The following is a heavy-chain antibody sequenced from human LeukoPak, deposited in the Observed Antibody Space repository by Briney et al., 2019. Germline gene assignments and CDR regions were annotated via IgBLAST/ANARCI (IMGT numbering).Heavy chain of an antibody. CDR1: VFTFRDYY. D-gene: IGHD6-13*01. CDR3: ARYRLSSSNWYYFDY. J-gene: IGHJ4*02. Sequence: PGRSPRLSCAASVFTFRDYYMSSSRHAPREGLGWVSYISSSGSTIYYADSVKGRFTISRDNAKNSLYLQMNSLRAEDTAVYYCARYRLSSSNWYYFDYWGQGTLVTVSS. V-gene: IGHV3-11*01. CDR2: ISSSGSTI.